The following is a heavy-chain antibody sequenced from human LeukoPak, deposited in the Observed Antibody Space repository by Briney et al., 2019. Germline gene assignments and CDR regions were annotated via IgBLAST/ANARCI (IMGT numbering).Heavy chain of an antibody. Sequence: GGSLRLSCAASGFTFKNYWMSWVRQAPGKGLEWVANITPDGNDKYYADSLKGRSTISRDNTKNSLYLQLNSLRTEDTAVYYCVPGGLAVSGIDYWGQGALVTVSS. CDR2: ITPDGNDK. CDR1: GFTFKNYW. D-gene: IGHD6-19*01. V-gene: IGHV3-7*01. J-gene: IGHJ4*02. CDR3: VPGGLAVSGIDY.